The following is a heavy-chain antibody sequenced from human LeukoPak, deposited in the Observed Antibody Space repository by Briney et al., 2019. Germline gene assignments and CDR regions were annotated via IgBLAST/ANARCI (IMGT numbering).Heavy chain of an antibody. CDR3: ARHVRPGISKDAFDI. J-gene: IGHJ3*02. Sequence: SETLSLTCTVSGDSISSTNYYWGWIRQPPGKRLEWIGSIYYSGSTYYDPSLKSRVTISIDTSKNQFSLRLSSVTAADTAVYYCARHVRPGISKDAFDIWGQGTMVTVSS. CDR2: IYYSGST. V-gene: IGHV4-39*01. D-gene: IGHD2-15*01. CDR1: GDSISSTNYY.